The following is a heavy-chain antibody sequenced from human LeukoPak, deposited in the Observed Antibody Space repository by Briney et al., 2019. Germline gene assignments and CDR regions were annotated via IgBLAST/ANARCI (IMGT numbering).Heavy chain of an antibody. CDR2: IYYSGNT. Sequence: SETLSLTCSVSGGSVNSGSYYWTWIRQPPGKGLEWIGYIYYSGNTNYNPSLKSRVTIARDTSKNQFSLNLRSVTAADTAVYYCATWYYYDSRGLHTEGRPLDCWGQGTLVTVSS. CDR3: ATWYYYDSRGLHTEGRPLDC. D-gene: IGHD3-22*01. CDR1: GGSVNSGSYY. J-gene: IGHJ4*02. V-gene: IGHV4-61*01.